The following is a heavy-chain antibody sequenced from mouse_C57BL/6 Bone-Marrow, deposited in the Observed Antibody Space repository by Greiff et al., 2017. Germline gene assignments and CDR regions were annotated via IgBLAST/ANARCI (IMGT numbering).Heavy chain of an antibody. CDR3: AREYGSSYWYFDV. Sequence: QVQLKESGPELVKPGASVKLSCTASGYTFTSYDINWVQQRPGQGLEWIGWIYPRDGSTKYNEKFKGKATLTVDTSSSTAYMELRSLTSEDSAVYFCAREYGSSYWYFDVWGTGTTVTVSS. CDR2: IYPRDGST. V-gene: IGHV1-85*01. CDR1: GYTFTSYD. D-gene: IGHD1-1*01. J-gene: IGHJ1*03.